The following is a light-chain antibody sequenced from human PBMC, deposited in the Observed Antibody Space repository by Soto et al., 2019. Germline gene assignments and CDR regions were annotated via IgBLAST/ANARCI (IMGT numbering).Light chain of an antibody. CDR2: GAS. J-gene: IGKJ4*01. Sequence: EIVLTQSPGTLSLSPGERATLSCRASQSFSSSYLAWYQQKPGQAPRLLIYGASSRATDIPDRFSGSGSGTDFNLTISKLEPEDFAVYYCQQFGVSPTFGGGTKVDIK. CDR1: QSFSSSY. V-gene: IGKV3-20*01. CDR3: QQFGVSPT.